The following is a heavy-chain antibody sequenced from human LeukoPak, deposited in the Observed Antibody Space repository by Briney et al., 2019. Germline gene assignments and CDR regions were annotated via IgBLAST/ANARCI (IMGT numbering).Heavy chain of an antibody. CDR2: ISSSSSFI. CDR1: GFTFSRYS. V-gene: IGHV3-21*01. CDR3: ARDPPLGYCSSSSCPHLDY. D-gene: IGHD2-2*01. Sequence: GGSLRLSCAASGFTFSRYSMNWVRQAPGKGLEWVSSISSSSSFIYYADSVKGRCTISRDNAKNSLYLQMNSLRAEDTAVYYCARDPPLGYCSSSSCPHLDYWGQGTLVTVSS. J-gene: IGHJ4*02.